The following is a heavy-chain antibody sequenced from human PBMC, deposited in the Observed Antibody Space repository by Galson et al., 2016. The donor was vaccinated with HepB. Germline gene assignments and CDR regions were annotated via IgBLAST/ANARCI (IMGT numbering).Heavy chain of an antibody. Sequence: SVKVSCKASGGIFNNYVITWVRQAPGQGLEWMGGIIPIFGTANYAQKFQGRVTITADESTSTAYMELSSLRFDDTAVYYCARDLHPTEQLLWFGELLKYWGQGTLVTVSS. D-gene: IGHD3-10*01. V-gene: IGHV1-69*13. CDR1: GGIFNNYV. J-gene: IGHJ4*02. CDR2: IIPIFGTA. CDR3: ARDLHPTEQLLWFGELLKY.